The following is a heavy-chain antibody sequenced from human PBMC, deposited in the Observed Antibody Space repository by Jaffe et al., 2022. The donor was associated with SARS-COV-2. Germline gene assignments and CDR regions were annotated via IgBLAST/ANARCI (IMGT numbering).Heavy chain of an antibody. J-gene: IGHJ6*02. CDR1: GFTFSSYG. CDR2: IWYDGSNK. V-gene: IGHV3-33*01. CDR3: ARDMITFGGVIAEPLYGMDV. D-gene: IGHD3-16*02. Sequence: QVQLVESGGGVVQPGRSLRLSCAASGFTFSSYGMHWVRQAPGKGLEWVAVIWYDGSNKYYADSVKGRFTISRDNSKNTLYLQMNSLRAEDTAVYYCARDMITFGGVIAEPLYGMDVWGQGTTVTVSS.